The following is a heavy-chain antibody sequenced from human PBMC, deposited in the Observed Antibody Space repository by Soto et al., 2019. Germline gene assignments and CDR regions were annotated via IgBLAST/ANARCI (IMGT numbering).Heavy chain of an antibody. V-gene: IGHV1-69*13. J-gene: IGHJ4*02. Sequence: SVQVSCKASGGTFSSYAISWVRQAPGQGLEWMGGIIPIFGTANYAQKFQGRVTITADESTSTAYMELSSLRSEDTAVYYCASIYDFWSGHFDYWGQGTLVIVS. CDR3: ASIYDFWSGHFDY. D-gene: IGHD3-3*01. CDR2: IIPIFGTA. CDR1: GGTFSSYA.